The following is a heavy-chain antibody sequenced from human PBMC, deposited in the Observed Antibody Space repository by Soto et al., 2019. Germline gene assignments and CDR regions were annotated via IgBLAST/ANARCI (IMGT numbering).Heavy chain of an antibody. Sequence: SETLSLTCTVSGGSISSGGYYWSWIRQHPGKGLEWIGYIYYSGSTYYNPSLKSRVTISVDTSKNQFSLKLSSVTAADTAVYYCARGSGVPAHYFDYWGQGTLVTVSS. CDR2: IYYSGST. V-gene: IGHV4-31*03. CDR1: GGSISSGGYY. J-gene: IGHJ4*02. D-gene: IGHD2-2*01. CDR3: ARGSGVPAHYFDY.